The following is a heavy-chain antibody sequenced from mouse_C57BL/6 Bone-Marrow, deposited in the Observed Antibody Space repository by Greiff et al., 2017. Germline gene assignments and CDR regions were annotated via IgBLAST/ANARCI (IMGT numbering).Heavy chain of an antibody. Sequence: VQLQQSGPELVKPGASVKISCKASGYRFTSYYIHWVKQRPGQGLEWIGWIYPGRGNPKYNEKFKGKATLTADTSSSTAYMQLSSLTAEDSAVYYCARNSASLYWYFDVCGPGTTVTVSS. CDR3: ARNSASLYWYFDV. D-gene: IGHD6-2*01. V-gene: IGHV1-66*01. CDR2: IYPGRGNP. J-gene: IGHJ1*01. CDR1: GYRFTSYY.